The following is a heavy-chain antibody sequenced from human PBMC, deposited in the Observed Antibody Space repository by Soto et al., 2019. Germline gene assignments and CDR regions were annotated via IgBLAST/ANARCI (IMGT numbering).Heavy chain of an antibody. CDR1: GGSISSGGYY. CDR3: ARGVMNPLPTGSLDT. J-gene: IGHJ5*02. Sequence: PSETLSLTCTVSGGSISSGGYYWSWIRQPPGKGLEWIGYIYYSGSTYYNPSLKSRVTISVDTSKNQFSLKLSSVTAADTAVYYCARGVMNPLPTGSLDTPDPGTLLSVFS. CDR2: IYYSGST. V-gene: IGHV4-30-4*01. D-gene: IGHD3-16*01.